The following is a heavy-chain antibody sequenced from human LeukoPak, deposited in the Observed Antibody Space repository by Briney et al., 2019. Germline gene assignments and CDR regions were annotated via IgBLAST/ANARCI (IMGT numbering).Heavy chain of an antibody. CDR2: INHSGST. CDR3: ARGYSSSWNGGDFDY. J-gene: IGHJ4*02. V-gene: IGHV4-34*01. Sequence: SETLSLTCAVYGGSFSGYYWSWIRQPPGKGLEWIGEINHSGSTNYNPSLKSRVTISVDTSKNQFSLKLSSVTAADTAVYYCARGYSSSWNGGDFDYWGQGTLVTVPS. CDR1: GGSFSGYY. D-gene: IGHD6-13*01.